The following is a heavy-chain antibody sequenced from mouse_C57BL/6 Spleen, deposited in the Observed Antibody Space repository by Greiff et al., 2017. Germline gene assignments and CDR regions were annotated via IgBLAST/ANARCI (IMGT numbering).Heavy chain of an antibody. D-gene: IGHD4-1*02. V-gene: IGHV3-6*01. CDR3: ARDHNWDDWYFDV. CDR2: ISYDGSN. J-gene: IGHJ1*03. Sequence: EVKVEESGPGLVKPSQSLSLTCSVTGYSITSGYYWNWIRQFPGNKLEWMGYISYDGSNNYNPSLKNRISITRDTSKNQFFLKLNSVTTEDTATYYCARDHNWDDWYFDVWGTGTTVTVSS. CDR1: GYSITSGYY.